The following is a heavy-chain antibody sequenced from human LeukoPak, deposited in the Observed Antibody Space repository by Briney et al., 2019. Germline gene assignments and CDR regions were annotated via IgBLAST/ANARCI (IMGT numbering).Heavy chain of an antibody. CDR2: IYSGGST. CDR3: ASPRLRNSYGLDY. D-gene: IGHD5-18*01. J-gene: IGHJ4*02. V-gene: IGHV3-53*01. Sequence: PGGSLRLSCAASGFTVSSNYMTWVRQAPGKGLEWVSIIYSGGSTYYADSVKGRFTISRDNSKNMLNLQMNSLRAEDTAVYYCASPRLRNSYGLDYWGQGTLVIVSS. CDR1: GFTVSSNY.